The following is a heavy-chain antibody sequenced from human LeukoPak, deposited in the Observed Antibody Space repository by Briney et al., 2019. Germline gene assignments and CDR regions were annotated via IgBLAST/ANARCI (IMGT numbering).Heavy chain of an antibody. V-gene: IGHV1-18*04. Sequence: ASVKVSCKASGYTFSGHYIHWVRQAPGQGLEWMGWISAYNGNTNYAQKLQSRVTMTTDTSTSTAYMELRSLRSDDTAVYYCARDIFLRGLPWRPSAFDIWGQGTMVTVSS. CDR3: ARDIFLRGLPWRPSAFDI. J-gene: IGHJ3*02. D-gene: IGHD3-3*01. CDR2: ISAYNGNT. CDR1: GYTFSGHY.